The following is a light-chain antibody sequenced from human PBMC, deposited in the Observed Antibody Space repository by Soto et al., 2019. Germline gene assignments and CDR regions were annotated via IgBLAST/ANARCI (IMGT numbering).Light chain of an antibody. V-gene: IGKV3-20*01. Sequence: EIVLTQSPGTLSLSPGERATLSCRASQSVSSSYLAWYQQKPGQAPRLLIYDASSRATGIPDRFSGSGSGTYFTLTISRLDAEDFSVYYCQQYGSSPLYTFGQGTKLEIK. CDR1: QSVSSSY. CDR3: QQYGSSPLYT. CDR2: DAS. J-gene: IGKJ2*01.